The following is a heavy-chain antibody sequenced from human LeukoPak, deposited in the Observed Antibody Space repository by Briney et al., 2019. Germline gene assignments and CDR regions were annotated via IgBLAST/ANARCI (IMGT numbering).Heavy chain of an antibody. J-gene: IGHJ4*02. CDR3: ARIPRGSGWSFLDF. CDR1: GFSFSSYW. CDR2: IQSDGSVQ. D-gene: IGHD6-19*01. V-gene: IGHV3-7*01. Sequence: PGGSLRLSCAASGFSFSSYWMSWVRQAPGKGLEWVANIQSDGSVQQYVDSVKVRLTISRDNAKNSLYLQMNSLRAEDTAVYYCARIPRGSGWSFLDFWGQGTLVTV.